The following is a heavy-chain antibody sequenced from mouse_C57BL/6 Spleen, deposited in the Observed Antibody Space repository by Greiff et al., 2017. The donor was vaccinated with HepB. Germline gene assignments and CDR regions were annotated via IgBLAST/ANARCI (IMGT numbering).Heavy chain of an antibody. Sequence: VQLQQPGAELVRPGTSVKLSCKASGYTFTSYWMHWVKQRPGQGLEWIGVIDPSDSYTNYNQKFKGKATLTVDTSSSTAYMQLSSLTSEDSAVYYCAREDYYGSRAMDYWGQGTSVTVSS. CDR2: IDPSDSYT. CDR1: GYTFTSYW. D-gene: IGHD1-1*01. J-gene: IGHJ4*01. CDR3: AREDYYGSRAMDY. V-gene: IGHV1-59*01.